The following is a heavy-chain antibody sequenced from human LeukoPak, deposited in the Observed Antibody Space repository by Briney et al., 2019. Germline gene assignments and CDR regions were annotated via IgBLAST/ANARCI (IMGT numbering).Heavy chain of an antibody. CDR1: GGSFSGYY. D-gene: IGHD2-2*01. CDR2: IYHSGST. V-gene: IGHV4-34*01. CDR3: ARDLFSQDIVVVPAAGVPYYYYYMDV. J-gene: IGHJ6*03. Sequence: PSETLSLACAVYGGSFSGYYWSWVRQPPGKGLEWIGEIYHSGSTNYNPSLKSRVTISVDKSKNQFSLKLSSVTAADTAVYYCARDLFSQDIVVVPAAGVPYYYYYMDVWGKGTTVTVSS.